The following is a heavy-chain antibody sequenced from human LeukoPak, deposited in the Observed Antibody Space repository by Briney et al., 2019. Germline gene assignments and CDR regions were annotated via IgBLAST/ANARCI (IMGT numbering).Heavy chain of an antibody. Sequence: GGSLRLSCAASGFTFSSYEMNWVRQAPGKGLEWVSYISSSGSTMYYADSVKGRFTIFRDNAKNSLYLQMNSLRAEDTAVYYCARDYGSGSYSFRWFDPWGQGTLVTVSS. J-gene: IGHJ5*02. CDR3: ARDYGSGSYSFRWFDP. D-gene: IGHD3-10*01. V-gene: IGHV3-48*03. CDR2: ISSSGSTM. CDR1: GFTFSSYE.